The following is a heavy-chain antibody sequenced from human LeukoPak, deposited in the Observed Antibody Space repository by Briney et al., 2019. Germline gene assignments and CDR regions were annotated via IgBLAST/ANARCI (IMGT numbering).Heavy chain of an antibody. CDR1: GFTFSSYG. D-gene: IGHD3-22*01. J-gene: IGHJ6*02. CDR3: VKDRPSILMTYTMDV. Sequence: GGSLRLSCSASGFTFSSYGMHWVRQAPGKGLEYVSGISSNGGSTYYADSVKGRFTISRDNSKNTLYLQMRSLRTEDTAVYHCVKDRPSILMTYTMDVWGQGTTVTVSS. CDR2: ISSNGGST. V-gene: IGHV3-64D*06.